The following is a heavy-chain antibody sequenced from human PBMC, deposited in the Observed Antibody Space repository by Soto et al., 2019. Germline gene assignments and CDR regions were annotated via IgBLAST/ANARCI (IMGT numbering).Heavy chain of an antibody. Sequence: SETLSLTCTVSCGSISSGGYYWSWIRQHPGKGLEWIGYIYYSGSTYYNPSLKSRVTISVDTSKNQFSLKLSSVTAADTAVYYCASAIWSGYYNYGNYYGMDVWGQGTTVTVSS. CDR1: CGSISSGGYY. D-gene: IGHD3-3*01. CDR3: ASAIWSGYYNYGNYYGMDV. V-gene: IGHV4-31*03. CDR2: IYYSGST. J-gene: IGHJ6*02.